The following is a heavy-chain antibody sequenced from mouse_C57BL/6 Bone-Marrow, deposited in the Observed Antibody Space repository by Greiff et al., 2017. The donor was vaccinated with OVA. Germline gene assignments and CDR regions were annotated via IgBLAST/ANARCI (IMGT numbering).Heavy chain of an antibody. V-gene: IGHV5-4*01. CDR1: GFTFSSYA. CDR2: ISDGGSYT. J-gene: IGHJ4*01. CDR3: ARDRPSTGMDY. Sequence: EVMLVESGGGLVKPGGSLKLSCAASGFTFSSYAMSWVRQTPEKRLEWVATISDGGSYTYYPDNVKGRFTISRDNAKNNLYLQMSHLKSEDTAMYYCARDRPSTGMDYWGQGTSVTVSS. D-gene: IGHD1-1*01.